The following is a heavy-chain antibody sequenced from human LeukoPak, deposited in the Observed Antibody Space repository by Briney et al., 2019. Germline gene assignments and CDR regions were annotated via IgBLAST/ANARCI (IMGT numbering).Heavy chain of an antibody. CDR1: GFTFSSYG. D-gene: IGHD2/OR15-2a*01. V-gene: IGHV3-30*02. J-gene: IGHJ6*03. CDR2: IRYDGSNK. CDR3: AKADFMDYYYYMDV. Sequence: GGSLRLSCAASGFTFSSYGMHWVRQAPGKGLEWVAFIRYDGSNKYYADSVKGRFTISRDNSKNTLYLQMNSLRAEDTAVYYCAKADFMDYYYYMDVWGKGTTVTVSS.